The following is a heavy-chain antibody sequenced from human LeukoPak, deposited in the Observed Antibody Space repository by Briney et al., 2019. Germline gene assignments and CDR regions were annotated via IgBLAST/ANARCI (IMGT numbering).Heavy chain of an antibody. V-gene: IGHV3-11*04. Sequence: PGGSLRLSCAASGFTFSDYYMSWIRQAPGKGLEWVSYISSSGSTIYYADSVKGRFTISRDNAKNSLYLQMNSLRAEDTAVYYCARDTGLSLVYAIAYYFDYWGQGTLVTVSS. CDR3: ARDTGLSLVYAIAYYFDY. CDR2: ISSSGSTI. J-gene: IGHJ4*02. D-gene: IGHD2-8*01. CDR1: GFTFSDYY.